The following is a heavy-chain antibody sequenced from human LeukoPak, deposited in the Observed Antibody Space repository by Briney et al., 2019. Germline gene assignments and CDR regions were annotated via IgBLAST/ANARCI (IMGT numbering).Heavy chain of an antibody. CDR2: IYYSGSA. J-gene: IGHJ3*02. Sequence: SETLSLTCIVSNGSINSYYWSWIRQPPGKGLEWIGYIYYSGSAYYNPSLRSRVTIPVDTSKSQFSLNLSSVTAADTAVYYCARTYDSSGYSAFHIWDQGTMVTVSS. D-gene: IGHD3-22*01. CDR3: ARTYDSSGYSAFHI. V-gene: IGHV4-59*01. CDR1: NGSINSYY.